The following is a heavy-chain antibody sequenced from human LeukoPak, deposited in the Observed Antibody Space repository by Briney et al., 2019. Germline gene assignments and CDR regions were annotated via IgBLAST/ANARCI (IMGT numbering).Heavy chain of an antibody. Sequence: ASVKVSCKASGGTFSSYAISWVRQAPGQGLEWMGGIIPIFGTPNYAQKFQGRVTITADESTGTAYMELYSLRSEDTAMYYCARASYWSSGLNWYFDLWGRGTLVTVSS. J-gene: IGHJ2*01. V-gene: IGHV1-69*13. CDR1: GGTFSSYA. D-gene: IGHD2-15*01. CDR2: IIPIFGTP. CDR3: ARASYWSSGLNWYFDL.